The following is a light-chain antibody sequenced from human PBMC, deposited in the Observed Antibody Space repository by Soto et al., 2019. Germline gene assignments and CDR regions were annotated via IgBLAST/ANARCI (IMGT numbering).Light chain of an antibody. Sequence: QSALTQPASVSGSPGQSITISCTGTSSDVGGYNYVSWYQQDPGKAPKLMIYDVNNRTSGVSNRFSGSKSGNTASLTISGLQAEDEAYYYCSSYTSSSTLAVFGGGTKLTVL. V-gene: IGLV2-14*01. CDR3: SSYTSSSTLAV. CDR2: DVN. J-gene: IGLJ2*01. CDR1: SSDVGGYNY.